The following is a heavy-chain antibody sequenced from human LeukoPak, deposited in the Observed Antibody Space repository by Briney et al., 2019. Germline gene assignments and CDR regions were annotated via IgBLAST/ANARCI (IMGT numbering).Heavy chain of an antibody. CDR2: ISAYNGNT. CDR3: ARDWIQLWPPVPTY. V-gene: IGHV1-18*01. Sequence: ASVKVSCKASGYTFTSYGISWVRQAPGQGLEWMGWISAYNGNTNYALKLQGRVTMTTDTSTSTAYMELRSLRSDDTAVYYCARDWIQLWPPVPTYWGQGTLVTVSS. J-gene: IGHJ4*02. D-gene: IGHD5-18*01. CDR1: GYTFTSYG.